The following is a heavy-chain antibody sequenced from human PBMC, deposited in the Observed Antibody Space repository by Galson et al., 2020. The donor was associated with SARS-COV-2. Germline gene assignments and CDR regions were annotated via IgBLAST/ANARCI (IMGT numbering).Heavy chain of an antibody. J-gene: IGHJ3*02. D-gene: IGHD6-13*01. CDR2: TYYRSKWYN. V-gene: IGHV6-1*01. CDR1: GDSVSSNSAA. CDR3: ARELMVSWYYTISDAFDI. Sequence: SQTLSLTCAISGDSVSSNSAAWNWIRQSPSRGLEWLGRTYYRSKWYNDYAVSVKSRITINPDTSKNQFSLQLNSVTPEDTAVYYCARELMVSWYYTISDAFDIWGQGTMVTVSS.